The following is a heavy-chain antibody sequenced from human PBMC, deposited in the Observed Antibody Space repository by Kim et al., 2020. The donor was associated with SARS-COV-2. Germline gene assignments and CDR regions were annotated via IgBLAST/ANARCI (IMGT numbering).Heavy chain of an antibody. CDR3: AREDYYGSGSYYPIIYYYYYGMDV. D-gene: IGHD3-10*01. CDR1: GFTFSSYS. J-gene: IGHJ6*02. V-gene: IGHV3-48*02. CDR2: ISSSSSTI. Sequence: GGSLRLSCAASGFTFSSYSMNWVRQAPGKGLEWVSYISSSSSTIYYADSVKGRFTISRDNAKNSLYLQMNSLRDEDTAVYYCAREDYYGSGSYYPIIYYYYYGMDVWGQGTTVTVSS.